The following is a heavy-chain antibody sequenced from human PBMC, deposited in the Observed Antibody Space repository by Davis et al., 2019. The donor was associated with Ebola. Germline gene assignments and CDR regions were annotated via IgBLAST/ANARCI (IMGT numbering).Heavy chain of an antibody. D-gene: IGHD5-18*01. J-gene: IGHJ3*02. V-gene: IGHV1-2*06. Sequence: AASVKVSCKASGYTFTSYYIHWVRQAPGQGLEWMGRINPNSGGTNYAQKFQGRVTMTRDTSISTAYMELSRLRSDDTAVYYCARRGGYRIDDAFDIWGQGTMVTVSS. CDR2: INPNSGGT. CDR3: ARRGGYRIDDAFDI. CDR1: GYTFTSYY.